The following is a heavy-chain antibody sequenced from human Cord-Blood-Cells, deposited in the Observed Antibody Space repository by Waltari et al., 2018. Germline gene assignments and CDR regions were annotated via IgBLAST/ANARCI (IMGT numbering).Heavy chain of an antibody. D-gene: IGHD3-10*02. CDR1: GDSVSSNSAA. J-gene: IGHJ6*03. CDR3: ARGSPDYVYYYYYYMDV. Sequence: QVQLQQSGPGLVKPSQTLSLTCAISGDSVSSNSAAWNWIRQSPLRGLEWLGRTYYRSKWYNDYAVSVKSRITLNPATSKNQFSLQLNSVTPEDTAVYYCARGSPDYVYYYYYYMDVWGKGTTVTVSS. CDR2: TYYRSKWYN. V-gene: IGHV6-1*01.